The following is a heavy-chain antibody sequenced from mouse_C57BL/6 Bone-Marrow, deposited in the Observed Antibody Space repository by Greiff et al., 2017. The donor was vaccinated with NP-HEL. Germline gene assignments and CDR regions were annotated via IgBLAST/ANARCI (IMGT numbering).Heavy chain of an antibody. CDR1: GYTFTDYY. Sequence: EVQLQQSGPELVKPGASVKISCKASGYTFTDYYMNWVKQSHGKSLEWIGDINPNNGGTSYNQKFKGKATLTVDKSSSTAYMELRSLTSEDSAVYYCARCGYDGWFAYWGQGTLVTVSA. V-gene: IGHV1-26*01. CDR3: ARCGYDGWFAY. D-gene: IGHD2-2*01. J-gene: IGHJ3*01. CDR2: INPNNGGT.